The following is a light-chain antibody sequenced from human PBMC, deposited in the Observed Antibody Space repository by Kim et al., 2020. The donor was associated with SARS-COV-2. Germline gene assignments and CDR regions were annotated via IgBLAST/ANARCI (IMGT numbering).Light chain of an antibody. CDR1: SSTIGNNF. Sequence: QSVLTQPPSVSAAPGQKVTISCSGSSSTIGNNFVSWYPQLPGPAPELPFYDNNKRPSGIPDRFSGSKSGTSATLGITGLQAGDEADYYCGTWDSSLSAGVFGGGTQLTVL. CDR2: DNN. V-gene: IGLV1-51*01. J-gene: IGLJ3*02. CDR3: GTWDSSLSAGV.